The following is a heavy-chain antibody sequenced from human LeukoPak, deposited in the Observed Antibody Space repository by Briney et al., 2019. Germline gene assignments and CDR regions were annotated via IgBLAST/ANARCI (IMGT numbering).Heavy chain of an antibody. CDR1: GGSINSYY. J-gene: IGHJ4*02. Sequence: PSETLSLTCTVSGGSINSYYWSWIRQPPGKGLECIGYIHYTGSTYYNPSLKSRVTISVDTSKNQFSLKLSSVTAADTAVYYCARDGSGSYSPYFDYWGQGTLVTVSS. CDR2: IHYTGST. V-gene: IGHV4-59*12. CDR3: ARDGSGSYSPYFDY. D-gene: IGHD1-26*01.